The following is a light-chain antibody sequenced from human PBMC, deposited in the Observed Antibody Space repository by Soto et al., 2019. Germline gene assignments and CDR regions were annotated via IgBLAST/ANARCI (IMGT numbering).Light chain of an antibody. J-gene: IGKJ2*01. CDR2: GAS. Sequence: EIVMKPSTANLSVSPGERATLSCRASQTISNSLAWYQQKPGQVPRLLIYGASTRATDIPDRFSGSGSATDFTLTISSLQSEDSAVYYCHHDNSWPPYTFGQVTKLEIK. V-gene: IGKV3D-15*01. CDR3: HHDNSWPPYT. CDR1: QTISNS.